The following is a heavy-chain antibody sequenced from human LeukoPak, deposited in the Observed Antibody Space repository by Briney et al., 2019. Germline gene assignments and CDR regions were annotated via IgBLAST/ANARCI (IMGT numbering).Heavy chain of an antibody. CDR1: GGSISSYY. D-gene: IGHD5-18*01. CDR3: ARVGNPDEWIQLWWGAFDI. J-gene: IGHJ3*02. V-gene: IGHV4-59*01. Sequence: SETLSLTCTVSGGSISSYYWSWIRQPPGKGLEWIGYIYYSGSTNYNPSLTSRVTISVDTSKNQFSLKLSSVTAADTAVYYCARVGNPDEWIQLWWGAFDIWGQGTMVTVSS. CDR2: IYYSGST.